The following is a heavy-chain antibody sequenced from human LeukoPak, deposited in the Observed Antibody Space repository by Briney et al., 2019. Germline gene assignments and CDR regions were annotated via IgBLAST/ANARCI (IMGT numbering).Heavy chain of an antibody. CDR3: ARGRIVVVTPSLLFDY. Sequence: SETLSLTCTVSGGSISSGSYYWSWIRQPAGKGLEWIGRIYTSGSTNYNPSLKSRVTISVDTSKNQFSLKLSSVTAADTAVYYCARGRIVVVTPSLLFDYWGQGTLVTVSP. D-gene: IGHD2-21*02. J-gene: IGHJ4*02. CDR2: IYTSGST. V-gene: IGHV4-61*02. CDR1: GGSISSGSYY.